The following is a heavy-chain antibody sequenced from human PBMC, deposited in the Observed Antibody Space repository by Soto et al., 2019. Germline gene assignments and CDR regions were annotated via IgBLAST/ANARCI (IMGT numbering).Heavy chain of an antibody. CDR2: IYYSGST. CDR1: GGSISSSSYY. D-gene: IGHD6-19*01. Sequence: PSETLSLTCTVSGGSISSSSYYWGWIRQPPGKGLEWIGSIYYSGSTNYNPSLKSRVTISVDTSKNQFSLKLSSVTAADTAVYYCARQRPGQWLVWYWGQGTLVTVSS. V-gene: IGHV4-39*01. J-gene: IGHJ4*02. CDR3: ARQRPGQWLVWY.